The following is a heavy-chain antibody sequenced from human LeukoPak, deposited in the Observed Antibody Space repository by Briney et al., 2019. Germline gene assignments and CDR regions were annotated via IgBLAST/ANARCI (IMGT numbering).Heavy chain of an antibody. CDR1: GGSISSYY. V-gene: IGHV4-4*07. CDR3: ARGRARGNSYGFNY. CDR2: IYTSGST. D-gene: IGHD5-18*01. Sequence: SETLSLTCTVSGGSISSYYWSWIRQPAGKGLEWIGRIYTSGSTNYNPSLKSRVTMSVDTSKNQFSLKLSSVTAADTAVYYCARGRARGNSYGFNYWGQGTLVTVSS. J-gene: IGHJ4*02.